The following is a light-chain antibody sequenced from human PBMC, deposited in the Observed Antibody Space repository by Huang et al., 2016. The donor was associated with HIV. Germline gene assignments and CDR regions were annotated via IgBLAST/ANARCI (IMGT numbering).Light chain of an antibody. V-gene: IGKV3-11*01. Sequence: ELVLTQSPATLSLSPGERATRSCRASQRIGSYLAWYQQRPGKSPRLLIYSASNRATGIPARFSGRGSGTDFTLTISSLEPEDFAVYYCHQRGDWPLTFGGGTRVEIK. CDR1: QRIGSY. J-gene: IGKJ4*01. CDR3: HQRGDWPLT. CDR2: SAS.